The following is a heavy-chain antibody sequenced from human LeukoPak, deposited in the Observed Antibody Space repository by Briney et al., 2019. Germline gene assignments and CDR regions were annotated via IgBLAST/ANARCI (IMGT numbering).Heavy chain of an antibody. J-gene: IGHJ6*03. Sequence: GASVKVSCKVSGYTLTELSMHWVRQAPGKGLEWMRGFDPEDGETIYAQKFQGRVTITADKSTSTAYMELSSLRSEDTAVYYCARAVPRMVRRVILIGSGYYYYYMDVWGKGTTVTVSS. D-gene: IGHD3-10*01. V-gene: IGHV1-24*01. CDR3: ARAVPRMVRRVILIGSGYYYYYMDV. CDR2: FDPEDGET. CDR1: GYTLTELS.